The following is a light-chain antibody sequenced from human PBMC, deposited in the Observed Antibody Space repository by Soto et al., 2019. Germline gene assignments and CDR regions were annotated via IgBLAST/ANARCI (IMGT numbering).Light chain of an antibody. J-gene: IGKJ4*01. CDR3: QQRNKWPPVT. CDR2: DAS. CDR1: QSVSRH. Sequence: IVLSQSPGTLSLSPGERATISCRASQSVSRHLAWYQQKPGQAPSLVIYDASDRATGIPARFSGSGSGTDFTLTIGSLEPEDFAVYYCQQRNKWPPVTFGVGTKVDIK. V-gene: IGKV3-11*01.